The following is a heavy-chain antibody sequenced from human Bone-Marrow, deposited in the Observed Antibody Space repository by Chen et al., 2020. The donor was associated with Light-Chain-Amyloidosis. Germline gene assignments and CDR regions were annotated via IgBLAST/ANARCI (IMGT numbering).Heavy chain of an antibody. V-gene: IGHV4-30-4*01. CDR1: GASISSADDY. Sequence: QVQLQESDPGLVKPSQTLSLVCSVPGASISSADDYWPWVCQPPGQGLEWIGYMHHSGSATYNPALRSRVAISLDTSKNQFSLSLTSVTAADSAMYFCVRETTSTPWFDPWGPGTLVTVYS. CDR3: VRETTSTPWFDP. CDR2: MHHSGSA. J-gene: IGHJ5*02. D-gene: IGHD1-1*01.